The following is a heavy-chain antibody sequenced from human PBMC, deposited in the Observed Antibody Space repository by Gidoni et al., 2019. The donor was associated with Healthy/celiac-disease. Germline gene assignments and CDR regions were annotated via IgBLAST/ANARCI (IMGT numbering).Heavy chain of an antibody. CDR2: IYTSGST. CDR3: ARGGIWFGEYGMDV. Sequence: QVQLQESGPGLVQPSETLSLTCTLSGGSISSYYWSWIRQPAGKGLEWIGRIYTSGSTNYNPSLKSRVTMSVDTSKNQFSLKLSSVTAADTAVYYCARGGIWFGEYGMDVWGQGTTVTVSS. J-gene: IGHJ6*02. D-gene: IGHD3-10*01. V-gene: IGHV4-4*07. CDR1: GGSISSYY.